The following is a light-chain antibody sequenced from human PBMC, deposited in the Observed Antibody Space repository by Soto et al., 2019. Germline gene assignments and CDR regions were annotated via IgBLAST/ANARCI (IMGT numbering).Light chain of an antibody. CDR3: QQYNNWPPIT. J-gene: IGKJ5*01. CDR2: GAS. CDR1: QSVRSN. Sequence: IVVAQSPATLSVSPGERATVSCRASQSVRSNLAWYQQKPGQAPRLLIYGASTRATGIPARFGGSGSGTEFTLTISSLQSEDFAVYYCQQYNNWPPITFGQGTRLEIK. V-gene: IGKV3-15*01.